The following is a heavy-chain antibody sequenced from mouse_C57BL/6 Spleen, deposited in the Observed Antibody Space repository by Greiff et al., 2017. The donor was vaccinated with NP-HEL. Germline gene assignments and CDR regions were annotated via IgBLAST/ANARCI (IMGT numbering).Heavy chain of an antibody. J-gene: IGHJ4*01. CDR3: ARQAPRVTLYYYAMDY. V-gene: IGHV5-12*01. CDR2: ISNGGGST. CDR1: GFTFSDYY. Sequence: EVQGVESGGGLVQPGGSLKLSCAASGFTFSDYYMYWVRQTPEKRLEWVAYISNGGGSTYYPDTVKGRFTISRDNAKNTLYLQMSRLKSEDTAMYYCARQAPRVTLYYYAMDYWGQGTSVTVSS. D-gene: IGHD2-1*01.